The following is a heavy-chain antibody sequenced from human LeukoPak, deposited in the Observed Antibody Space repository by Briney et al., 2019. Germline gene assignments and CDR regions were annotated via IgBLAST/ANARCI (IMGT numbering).Heavy chain of an antibody. V-gene: IGHV4-59*08. D-gene: IGHD2-2*01. Sequence: SETLSLTCSVSGDSFSNYYWTWIRQPPGKGLEWIGYVYYSGSTNYNPSLKTRLHLSVDTSKNRFSLKLSSVTAADTAVYYCASSPRLTTSWFLFDSWGHGTLVTVSS. J-gene: IGHJ5*01. CDR1: GDSFSNYY. CDR3: ASSPRLTTSWFLFDS. CDR2: VYYSGST.